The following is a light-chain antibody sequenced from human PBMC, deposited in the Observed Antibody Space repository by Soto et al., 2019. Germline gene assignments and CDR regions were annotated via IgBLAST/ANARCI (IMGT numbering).Light chain of an antibody. Sequence: DIQMTQSPSTLSASVGDRVTITCRASQSLSSSLAWYQQKPGKAPRLLIYDASSLESGVPSRFSGSGSGTDFTLTISRLEPEDFAVYYCKQYGSSPPWTFGQGTKVEIK. CDR1: QSLSSS. V-gene: IGKV1-5*01. CDR2: DAS. CDR3: KQYGSSPPWT. J-gene: IGKJ1*01.